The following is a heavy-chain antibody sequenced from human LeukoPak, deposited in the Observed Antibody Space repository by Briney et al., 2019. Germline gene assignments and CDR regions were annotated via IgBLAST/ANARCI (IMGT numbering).Heavy chain of an antibody. CDR1: GYTFTSYA. D-gene: IGHD2-2*01. CDR2: ISAYNGNT. Sequence: ASVKVSCKASGYTFTSYAVHWVRQAPGQGLEWMGWISAYNGNTNYAQKLQGRVTMTADTSTSTAYMELRSLRSDDTAVYYCARGVFYCSSTSCYYYYGMDVWGQGTTVTVSS. CDR3: ARGVFYCSSTSCYYYYGMDV. V-gene: IGHV1-18*01. J-gene: IGHJ6*02.